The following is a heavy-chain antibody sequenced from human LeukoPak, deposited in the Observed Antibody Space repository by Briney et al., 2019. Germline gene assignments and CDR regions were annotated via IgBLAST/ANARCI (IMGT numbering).Heavy chain of an antibody. Sequence: SETLSLTCTVSGASISSSNWWTWVRQPPGEALAWMGEIYHAGSTKYNPSLKSRLTISVDKSNNSFSLSLTSVTAADTAFYYCARSVAVTGQFDFWGQGTLVTVSS. J-gene: IGHJ4*02. CDR1: GASISSSNW. D-gene: IGHD6-19*01. CDR2: IYHAGST. CDR3: ARSVAVTGQFDF. V-gene: IGHV4-4*02.